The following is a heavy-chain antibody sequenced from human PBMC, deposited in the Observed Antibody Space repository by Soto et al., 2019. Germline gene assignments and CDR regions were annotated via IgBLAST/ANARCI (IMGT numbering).Heavy chain of an antibody. V-gene: IGHV1-69*04. CDR2: IIPILGIA. CDR3: ARDSPVATDPFDY. Sequence: GASVKVSCKASGGTFSSYAISWVRQAPGQGLEWMGRIIPILGIANYAQKFQGRVTITADKSTSTAYMELSSLRSEDTAVYYCARDSPVATDPFDYWGQGTLVTVS. J-gene: IGHJ4*02. D-gene: IGHD5-12*01. CDR1: GGTFSSYA.